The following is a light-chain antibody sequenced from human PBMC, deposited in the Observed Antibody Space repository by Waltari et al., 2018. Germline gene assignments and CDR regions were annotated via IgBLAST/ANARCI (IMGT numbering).Light chain of an antibody. CDR2: DFN. CDR1: GSNVADSKY. V-gene: IGLV2-11*01. Sequence: QSALTQPHSVSGSPGQSVTISCTGSGSNVADSKYVSWYQQHPGKAPNLQIYDFNKPPSGVPDLFSGSKSGNTVSLTISGLQADDEAAYHCCSYAGTYTLMFGGGTKLTVL. J-gene: IGLJ3*02. CDR3: CSYAGTYTLM.